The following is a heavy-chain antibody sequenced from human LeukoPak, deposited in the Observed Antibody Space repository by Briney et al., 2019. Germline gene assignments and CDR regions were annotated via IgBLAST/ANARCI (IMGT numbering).Heavy chain of an antibody. CDR1: GYTFTSYG. J-gene: IGHJ4*02. D-gene: IGHD6-19*01. CDR3: ARDSSGWYPKSFDY. V-gene: IGHV1-18*01. CDR2: ISAYNGNT. Sequence: ASVKVSCKASGYTFTSYGISWVRQAPGQGLEWMGWISAYNGNTNYAQKLQGRVTMTTDTSTSTADMELRSLRSDDTAVYYCARDSSGWYPKSFDYWGQGTLVTVSS.